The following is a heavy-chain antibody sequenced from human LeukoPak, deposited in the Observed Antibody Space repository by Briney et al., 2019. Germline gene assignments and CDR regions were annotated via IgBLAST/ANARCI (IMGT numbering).Heavy chain of an antibody. CDR1: GFTFSSYW. Sequence: PGGSLILSCAASGFTFSSYWMNWVRQAPGKGLEGVANINQDGSEKYYVDSVKGRFTISRDNAENSLDLQMNRLRAEDTAVYYCARDHTVAGIVFDSWGQGTLVTVSS. CDR3: ARDHTVAGIVFDS. D-gene: IGHD6-19*01. V-gene: IGHV3-7*01. CDR2: INQDGSEK. J-gene: IGHJ4*02.